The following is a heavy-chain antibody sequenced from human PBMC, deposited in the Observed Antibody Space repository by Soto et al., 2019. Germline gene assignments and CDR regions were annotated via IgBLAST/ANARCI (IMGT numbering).Heavy chain of an antibody. Sequence: GGSLRLSCAASGFTFSSYAMHWVRQAPGKGLEWVAVISYDGSNKYYADSVKGRFTISRDNSKNTLYLQMNSLRAEDTAVYYCAREXAAAGPPGEDYYYGMDVWGQGTTVTVSS. CDR1: GFTFSSYA. CDR2: ISYDGSNK. J-gene: IGHJ6*02. V-gene: IGHV3-30-3*01. CDR3: AREXAAAGPPGEDYYYGMDV. D-gene: IGHD6-13*01.